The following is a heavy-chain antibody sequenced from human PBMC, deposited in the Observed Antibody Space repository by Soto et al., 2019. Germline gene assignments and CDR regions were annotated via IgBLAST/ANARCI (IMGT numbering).Heavy chain of an antibody. CDR1: GFTFSRNG. D-gene: IGHD2-8*01. CDR2: ISGTGRNT. V-gene: IGHV3-23*01. Sequence: GGSLRLSCATSGFTFSRNGMSWVRQAPGKGLDWVSGISGTGRNTYYADSVKGRFTISRDNSKNTLFLQMNSLRVEDTAVYYCAKNGLSDSPSAIDSWGQGSLVTVSS. CDR3: AKNGLSDSPSAIDS. J-gene: IGHJ4*02.